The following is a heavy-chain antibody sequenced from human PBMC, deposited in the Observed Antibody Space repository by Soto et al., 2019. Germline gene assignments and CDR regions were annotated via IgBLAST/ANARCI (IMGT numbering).Heavy chain of an antibody. D-gene: IGHD3-10*01. CDR3: AKYGTSRLLWFGELLPTWFDP. CDR2: ISGSGGST. Sequence: GGSLRLSCAASGFTFSSYAMSWVRQAPGKGLEWVSAISGSGGSTYYADSVKGRFTISRDNSKNTLYLQMNSLRAEDTAVYYCAKYGTSRLLWFGELLPTWFDPWGQGTLVTVSS. V-gene: IGHV3-23*01. J-gene: IGHJ5*02. CDR1: GFTFSSYA.